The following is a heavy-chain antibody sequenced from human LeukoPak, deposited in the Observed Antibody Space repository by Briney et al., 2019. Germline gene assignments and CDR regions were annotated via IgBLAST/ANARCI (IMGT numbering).Heavy chain of an antibody. V-gene: IGHV3-74*01. CDR1: GFTFSSYW. J-gene: IGHJ6*02. D-gene: IGHD3-10*01. CDR2: INSDGSST. Sequence: GGSLRLSSAASGFTFSSYWMHWVRQAPGKGLVWVSRINSDGSSTTYADSVKGRFTISRDNAKNTLYLQMNSLRAEDTAVYFCARDYGRSRDYGMDVWGQGTTVTVSS. CDR3: ARDYGRSRDYGMDV.